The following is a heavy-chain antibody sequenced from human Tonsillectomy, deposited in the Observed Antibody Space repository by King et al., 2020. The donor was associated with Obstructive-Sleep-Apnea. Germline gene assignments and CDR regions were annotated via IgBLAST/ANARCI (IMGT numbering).Heavy chain of an antibody. J-gene: IGHJ4*02. V-gene: IGHV4-39*01. D-gene: IGHD2-2*01. Sequence: QLQESGPGLVKPSETLSLLCTVSGGSVSSTSYYWVWIRQSPGAGLEWIGHIYSAGSTYYNPSLKSRAIISVDMSKNQFSLRLSTVTAADTAVYYCARRSTGYASYFDYWGQGTLVTVSS. CDR3: ARRSTGYASYFDY. CDR2: IYSAGST. CDR1: GGSVSSTSYY.